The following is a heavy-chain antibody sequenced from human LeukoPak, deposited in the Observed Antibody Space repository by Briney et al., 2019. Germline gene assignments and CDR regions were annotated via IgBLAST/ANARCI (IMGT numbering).Heavy chain of an antibody. Sequence: SETLSLTCTVSGGSISSYYWSWIRQPAGKGLEWIGRIYTSGSTNYSPSLKSRVTMSVDTSKNQFSLKLSSVTAADTAVYYCAREVYYGGNLYYFDYWGQGTRVTVSS. CDR3: AREVYYGGNLYYFDY. CDR1: GGSISSYY. D-gene: IGHD4-23*01. V-gene: IGHV4-4*07. CDR2: IYTSGST. J-gene: IGHJ4*02.